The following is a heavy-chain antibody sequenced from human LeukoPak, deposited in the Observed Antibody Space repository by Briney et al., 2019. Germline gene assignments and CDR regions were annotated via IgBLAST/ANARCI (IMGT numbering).Heavy chain of an antibody. CDR3: ARWVYYYDF. V-gene: IGHV3-23*01. Sequence: GGSLRLSCSASGFTFSTYAINWVRQAPGKGLEWVSAINAGGDSTLYADSVKGRFTISRDNSRNTLYLQMSNLRVEDTALYYCARWVYYYDFWGQGTLLTVSS. J-gene: IGHJ4*02. CDR1: GFTFSTYA. D-gene: IGHD5-24*01. CDR2: INAGGDST.